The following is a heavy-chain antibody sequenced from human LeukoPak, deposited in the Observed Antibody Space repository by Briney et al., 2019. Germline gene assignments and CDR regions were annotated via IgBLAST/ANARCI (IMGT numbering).Heavy chain of an antibody. D-gene: IGHD3-10*01. J-gene: IGHJ4*02. CDR2: ISSSSSYI. Sequence: GGSLRLSCAASGFTFSSYSMNWVRQAPGKGLEWVSSISSSSSYIYYADSVKGRFTISRDNAKNSLYLQMNSLRAEDTAVYYCASRYGSGSYYEYPAFDYRGQGTLVTVSS. V-gene: IGHV3-21*01. CDR1: GFTFSSYS. CDR3: ASRYGSGSYYEYPAFDY.